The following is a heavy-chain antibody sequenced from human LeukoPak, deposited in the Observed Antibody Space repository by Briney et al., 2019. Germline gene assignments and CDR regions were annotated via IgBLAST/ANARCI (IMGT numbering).Heavy chain of an antibody. J-gene: IGHJ3*02. D-gene: IGHD3-9*01. CDR1: GYTFTGYY. CDR3: ARTLIVDDILTTYFGNGFDI. Sequence: VASVKVSCKASGYTFTGYYMHCVRQATGQRPEWMGWINPNSGGTKYARKFQGRVTMTRDTSISTAYMELSRLRSDDTAVYYCARTLIVDDILTTYFGNGFDIWGQGTMVTVSS. CDR2: INPNSGGT. V-gene: IGHV1-2*02.